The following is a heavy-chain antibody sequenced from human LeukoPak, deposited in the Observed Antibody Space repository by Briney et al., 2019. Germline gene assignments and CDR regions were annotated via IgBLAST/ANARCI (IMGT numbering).Heavy chain of an antibody. J-gene: IGHJ3*02. CDR3: ARLSRQQYAFDI. Sequence: GESLRISCKGSGYSFTTYWITWVRQMPGKGLEWMGRIDPSDSYTDYSPSFQGHVTMSADKSISTAYLQWSSLKASDTAMYYCARLSRQQYAFDIWGQGTMLTVSS. D-gene: IGHD5-24*01. CDR2: IDPSDSYT. CDR1: GYSFTTYW. V-gene: IGHV5-10-1*01.